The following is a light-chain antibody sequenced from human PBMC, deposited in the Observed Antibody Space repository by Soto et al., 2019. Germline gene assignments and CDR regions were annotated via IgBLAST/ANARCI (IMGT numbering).Light chain of an antibody. V-gene: IGKV1-9*01. J-gene: IGKJ3*01. CDR1: QDISNY. CDR2: AAT. Sequence: DIQLTQSPSFLSASVGDRVTITCRASQDISNYLAWYQQKSGKAPKLLIYAATTLQSGVPSRFSGSGSGTVFTLTISSLQPEDFATYYCQQLDTYPRTFGPGTKVDIK. CDR3: QQLDTYPRT.